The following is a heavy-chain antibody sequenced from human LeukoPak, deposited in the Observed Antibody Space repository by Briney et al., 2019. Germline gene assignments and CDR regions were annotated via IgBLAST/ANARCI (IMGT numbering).Heavy chain of an antibody. J-gene: IGHJ4*02. Sequence: HPGGSLRLSCAASGFRFNNYAMHWVRQAPGKGLEWVTFVRYDGSNKYYADSVKGRFTVSRENSKNTLYLQMNSLRTEDTAVYYCAKDSNWGCDYWGQGTLVTVSS. CDR1: GFRFNNYA. CDR2: VRYDGSNK. CDR3: AKDSNWGCDY. D-gene: IGHD7-27*01. V-gene: IGHV3-30*02.